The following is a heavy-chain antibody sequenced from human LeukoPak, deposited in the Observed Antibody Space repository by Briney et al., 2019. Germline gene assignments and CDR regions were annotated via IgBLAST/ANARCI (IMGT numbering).Heavy chain of an antibody. Sequence: ASVKVSCKASGYTFTSYYTHWVRQAPGQGLEWMGIINPRDGSTTFAQKFQGRVTMTRDTSASTVYMELSSLGSEDTAVYFCARDPSHPSPRRYYYYGMDVWGQGTTVTVSS. CDR2: INPRDGST. J-gene: IGHJ6*02. CDR3: ARDPSHPSPRRYYYYGMDV. CDR1: GYTFTSYY. V-gene: IGHV1-46*01.